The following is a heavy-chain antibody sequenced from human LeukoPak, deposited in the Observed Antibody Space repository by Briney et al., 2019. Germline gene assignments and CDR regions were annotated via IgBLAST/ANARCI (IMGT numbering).Heavy chain of an antibody. CDR1: GYTFTSYD. CDR3: ARGLAAAGSVDY. J-gene: IGHJ4*02. CDR2: MNPNSGNT. D-gene: IGHD6-13*01. Sequence: ASVKVSCKASGYTFTSYDINWVRQATGQGREWMGWMNPNSGNTGYAQKFQGRVTMTRNTSISTAYMELSSLRSEDTAVYYCARGLAAAGSVDYWGQGTLVTVSS. V-gene: IGHV1-8*01.